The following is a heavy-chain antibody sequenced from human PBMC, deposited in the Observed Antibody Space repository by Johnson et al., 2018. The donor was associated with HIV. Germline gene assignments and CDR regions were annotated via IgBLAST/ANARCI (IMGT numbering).Heavy chain of an antibody. CDR1: GFTFDDYA. Sequence: VQLVESGGGLVKPGGSLRLSCAASGFTFDDYAMHWVRQAPGKGLEWVSGISWNSGSIGYADSVKGRFPISRDNAKNSLYLQMNSLRAEDTAFYYCAKDLNPLTTLDAFDIWGQGTMVTVSS. CDR3: AKDLNPLTTLDAFDI. J-gene: IGHJ3*02. V-gene: IGHV3-9*01. CDR2: ISWNSGSI. D-gene: IGHD4-11*01.